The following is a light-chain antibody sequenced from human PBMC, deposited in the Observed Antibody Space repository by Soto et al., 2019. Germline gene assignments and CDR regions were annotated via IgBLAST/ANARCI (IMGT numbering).Light chain of an antibody. CDR3: QQYNGYSRT. V-gene: IGKV1-5*01. J-gene: IGKJ1*01. CDR2: DVS. Sequence: DIQMTQSPSSLSASVGDRVTITCRASQSIGDSLAWYQQKPGKAPYLRISDVSSLERGVPSRFSGSGSGTEFTLTISSMQPDDFATFYCQQYNGYSRTFGQGTKVDNK. CDR1: QSIGDS.